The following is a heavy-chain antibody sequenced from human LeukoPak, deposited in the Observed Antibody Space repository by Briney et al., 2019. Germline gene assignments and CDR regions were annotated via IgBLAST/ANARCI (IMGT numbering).Heavy chain of an antibody. CDR1: GGTFSSYA. Sequence: SVKVSCKASGGTFSSYAISWVRQAPGQGLEWMGRIIPILGIANYAQKFQGRVTITADKSTSAAYMELSSLRSEDTAVYYCARSDTAMVSFDYWGQGTLVTVSS. CDR2: IIPILGIA. CDR3: ARSDTAMVSFDY. J-gene: IGHJ4*02. D-gene: IGHD5-18*01. V-gene: IGHV1-69*04.